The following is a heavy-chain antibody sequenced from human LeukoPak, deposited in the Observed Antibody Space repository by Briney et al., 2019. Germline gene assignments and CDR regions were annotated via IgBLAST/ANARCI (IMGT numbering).Heavy chain of an antibody. J-gene: IGHJ4*02. D-gene: IGHD6-6*01. CDR3: AREYSSSSDFDY. CDR1: GYTFTSYD. CDR2: MNPNSGNT. Sequence: ASVKVSCKASGYTFTSYDINWVRQATGQGLEWMGWMNPNSGNTSYAQKFQGRATMTRNTSISTAYMELSSLRSEDTAVYYCAREYSSSSDFDYWGQGTLVTVSS. V-gene: IGHV1-8*01.